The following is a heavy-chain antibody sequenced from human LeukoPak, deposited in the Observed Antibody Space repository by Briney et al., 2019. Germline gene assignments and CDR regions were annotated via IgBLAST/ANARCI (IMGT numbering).Heavy chain of an antibody. D-gene: IGHD3-22*01. J-gene: IGHJ3*02. CDR1: GYTFTSYG. Sequence: ASVKVSCKASGYTFTSYGISWVRQAPGQGLEWMGWISAYNGNTNYAQKFQGRVTMTTDTSTSTADMELRSLRSDDTAVYYCARWGYYYDSSGYYHDAFYIWGQGTMVTVSS. CDR3: ARWGYYYDSSGYYHDAFYI. CDR2: ISAYNGNT. V-gene: IGHV1-18*01.